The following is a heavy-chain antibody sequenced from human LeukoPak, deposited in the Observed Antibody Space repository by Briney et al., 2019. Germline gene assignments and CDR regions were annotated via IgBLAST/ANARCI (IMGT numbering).Heavy chain of an antibody. J-gene: IGHJ4*02. CDR2: INHSGST. Sequence: SETLSLTCAVYGESFSGYYWSWIRQPPGKGLEWIGGINHSGSTDYNPSLKSRVTISVDTSKNQFSLKLNSVTAADTAVYYCARGPRGLGMAGTFDYWGPGTLVTVSS. CDR3: ARGPRGLGMAGTFDY. D-gene: IGHD6-19*01. V-gene: IGHV4-34*01. CDR1: GESFSGYY.